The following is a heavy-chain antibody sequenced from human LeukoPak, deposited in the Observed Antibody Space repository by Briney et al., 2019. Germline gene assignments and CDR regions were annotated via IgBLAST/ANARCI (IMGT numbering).Heavy chain of an antibody. CDR1: GFTFSSYW. CDR2: IKQDGSEK. J-gene: IGHJ3*02. Sequence: GGSLRLSCAASGFTFSSYWMSWVRQAPGKGLEWVANIKQDGSEKYYVDSVKGRFTISRDNAKNSLYLQMNSLRAEDTAVYYCARDSGDRLLAGGGWGDAFDIWGQGTMVTVSS. V-gene: IGHV3-7*01. D-gene: IGHD2-2*01. CDR3: ARDSGDRLLAGGGWGDAFDI.